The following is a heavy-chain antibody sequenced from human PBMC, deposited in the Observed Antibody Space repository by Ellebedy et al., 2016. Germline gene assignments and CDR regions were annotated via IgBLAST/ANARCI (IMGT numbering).Heavy chain of an antibody. CDR3: AKTRDMITFGGVVVDF. CDR2: ISDSGGST. J-gene: IGHJ4*02. Sequence: GESLKISXAASGFTFSSYAMSWVRQAPGKGLEWVSAISDSGGSTYYADSVKGWFTISRDNSKNTLYLQMNSLRAEDTAVYYCAKTRDMITFGGVVVDFWGQGTLVTVSS. D-gene: IGHD3-16*02. V-gene: IGHV3-23*01. CDR1: GFTFSSYA.